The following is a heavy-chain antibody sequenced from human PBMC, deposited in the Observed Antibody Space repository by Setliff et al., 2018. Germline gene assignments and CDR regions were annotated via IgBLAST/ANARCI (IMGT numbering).Heavy chain of an antibody. V-gene: IGHV3-43D*04. Sequence: GGSLRLSCAASGFTFDDYAMHWVRQAPGKGLEWVSLISWDGGSTYYADSVKGRFTISRDNSKNSLYLQMNSLRAEDTALYYCAKDIGSSSWYLLGPSQPPYGMDVWGQGTTVTVSS. CDR1: GFTFDDYA. CDR3: AKDIGSSSWYLLGPSQPPYGMDV. CDR2: ISWDGGST. D-gene: IGHD6-13*01. J-gene: IGHJ6*02.